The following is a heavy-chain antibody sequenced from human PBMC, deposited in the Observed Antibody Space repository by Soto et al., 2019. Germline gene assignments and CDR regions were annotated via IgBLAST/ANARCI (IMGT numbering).Heavy chain of an antibody. V-gene: IGHV4-34*01. CDR1: GGSFSGYY. Sequence: SETLSLTCAVYGGSFSGYYWSWIRQPPGKGLEWIGEINHSGSTNYNPSLKSRVTISVDTSKNQFSLKLSSVTAADTAVYYCARCMGHSSSWSDIDYWGQGTLVTVSS. D-gene: IGHD6-13*01. CDR3: ARCMGHSSSWSDIDY. CDR2: INHSGST. J-gene: IGHJ4*02.